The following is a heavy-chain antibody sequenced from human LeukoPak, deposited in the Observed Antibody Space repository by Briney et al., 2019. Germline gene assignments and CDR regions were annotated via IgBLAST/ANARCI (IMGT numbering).Heavy chain of an antibody. CDR2: ISHDGFI. J-gene: IGHJ4*02. CDR1: GFTFSSYV. V-gene: IGHV3-74*01. CDR3: AKGVPMVRGVILTYYFDY. D-gene: IGHD3-10*01. Sequence: GGSLRLSCETAGFTFSSYVMHWVRRTPGKGLVWVSRISHDGFISYADSVKGRFTISRDNSKNTLYLQMNSLRAEDTAVYYCAKGVPMVRGVILTYYFDYWGQGTLVTVSS.